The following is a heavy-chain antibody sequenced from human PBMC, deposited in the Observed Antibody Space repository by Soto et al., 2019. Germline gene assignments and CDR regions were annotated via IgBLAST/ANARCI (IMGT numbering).Heavy chain of an antibody. CDR1: GGSISSYY. J-gene: IGHJ5*01. D-gene: IGHD3-10*02. CDR2: IFYSGST. V-gene: IGHV4-59*01. CDR3: ASMIGDPVLSFDS. Sequence: QVQLQESGPGLVKPSETLSLTCTVSGGSISSYYWSWIRQPPGKGLEWIGFIFYSGSTSYNHSLKRRVTISIDTSEYQFSLKLNSVTAADTAVYYCASMIGDPVLSFDSWGQGTLVAVSS.